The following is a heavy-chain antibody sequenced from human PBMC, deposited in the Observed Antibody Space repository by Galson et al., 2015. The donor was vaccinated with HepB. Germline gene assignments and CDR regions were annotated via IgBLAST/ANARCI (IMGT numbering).Heavy chain of an antibody. CDR3: ARVGSLGDYYGSGSAYTDFDY. Sequence: SLRLSCAASGFTFSSYGMHWVRQAPGKGLEWVAVIWDDGSNKYYADSVKGRFTISRDNSKNTLYLQMNSLRAEDTAVYYCARVGSLGDYYGSGSAYTDFDYWGQGTLVTVSS. V-gene: IGHV3-33*01. CDR2: IWDDGSNK. CDR1: GFTFSSYG. J-gene: IGHJ4*02. D-gene: IGHD3-10*01.